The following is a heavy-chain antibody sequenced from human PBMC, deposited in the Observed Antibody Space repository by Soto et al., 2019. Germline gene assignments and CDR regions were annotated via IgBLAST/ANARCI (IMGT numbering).Heavy chain of an antibody. Sequence: EVQLVESGGGLVQPGGSLRLSCAASGFTFSSYEMNWVRQAPGKGLEWVSYISSSGSTIYYADTVKGRFTISRDNSKNSLYLQMNSLRAEDTAVYYCARDPMSLAYCGGDCLTWGQGTLVTVSS. V-gene: IGHV3-48*03. CDR1: GFTFSSYE. J-gene: IGHJ5*02. CDR2: ISSSGSTI. D-gene: IGHD2-21*02. CDR3: ARDPMSLAYCGGDCLT.